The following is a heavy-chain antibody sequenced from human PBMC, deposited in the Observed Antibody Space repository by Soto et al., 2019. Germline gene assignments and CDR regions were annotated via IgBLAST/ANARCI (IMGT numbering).Heavy chain of an antibody. CDR2: IYYSGST. J-gene: IGHJ6*03. CDR3: ARGVLWFGELPLTYYMDV. V-gene: IGHV4-59*01. D-gene: IGHD3-10*01. Sequence: ETLSLTCTVSGGSISSYDLSWIRQPPGKGLEWIGYIYYSGSTNYNPSLKSRVTISVDTSKNQFSLKLSSVTAADTAVYYCARGVLWFGELPLTYYMDVWGKGTTVTVSS. CDR1: GGSISSYD.